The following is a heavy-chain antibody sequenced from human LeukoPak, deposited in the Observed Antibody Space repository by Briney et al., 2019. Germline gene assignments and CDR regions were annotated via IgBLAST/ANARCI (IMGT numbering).Heavy chain of an antibody. J-gene: IGHJ4*02. CDR2: ISSSGSTI. CDR3: ARGTVSNFDY. D-gene: IGHD4-17*01. V-gene: IGHV3-48*03. CDR1: GFTFSSYE. Sequence: GGSLRLSCAASGFTFSSYEMNWVRQAPGKGLEWVSYISSSGSTIYYADSVKGRFTISRDNAKNSLYLQMNSLRAEDTAVYYCARGTVSNFDYWGQGTLVTVSS.